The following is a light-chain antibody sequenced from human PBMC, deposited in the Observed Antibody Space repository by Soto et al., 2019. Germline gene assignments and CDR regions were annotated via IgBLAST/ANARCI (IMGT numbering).Light chain of an antibody. V-gene: IGLV2-14*01. CDR2: EVS. Sequence: QSVLTQPASVSGSPGQSITISCTGTNSDVGGYNHVSWYQQHPGKAPKLMIYEVSNRPSGVSNRFSGSKSGNTASLTISGLQAEDEADYYCSSYTSSPSYVFGTGTKVTVL. CDR3: SSYTSSPSYV. CDR1: NSDVGGYNH. J-gene: IGLJ1*01.